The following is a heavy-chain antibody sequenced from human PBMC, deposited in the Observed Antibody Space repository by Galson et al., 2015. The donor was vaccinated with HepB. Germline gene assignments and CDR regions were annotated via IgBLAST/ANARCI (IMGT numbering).Heavy chain of an antibody. D-gene: IGHD3-16*01. V-gene: IGHV4-31*03. J-gene: IGHJ6*02. CDR2: IYYSGNT. Sequence: TLSLTCTVSGGSISSGGYYWSWIRQHPGKGLEWIRYIYYSGNTYYNPSLKSRVTISVDTSKNQFSLKLSSVTAADTAVYYCARKRKGGYYGMDVWGQGTTVTVSS. CDR3: ARKRKGGYYGMDV. CDR1: GGSISSGGYY.